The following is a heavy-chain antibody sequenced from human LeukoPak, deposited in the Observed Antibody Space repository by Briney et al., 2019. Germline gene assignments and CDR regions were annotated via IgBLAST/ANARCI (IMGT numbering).Heavy chain of an antibody. CDR3: ARDGLGGPPLSDY. V-gene: IGHV3-21*01. CDR2: ISSSSSYI. D-gene: IGHD3-16*01. J-gene: IGHJ4*02. CDR1: GFTFSSYS. Sequence: GGSLRLSCAASGFTFSSYSMNWVRQAPGKGLEWVSSISSSSSYIYYADSVKGRFTISRDNAKNSLYLQMNSLRAEDTAVYYGARDGLGGPPLSDYWGQGTLVTVSS.